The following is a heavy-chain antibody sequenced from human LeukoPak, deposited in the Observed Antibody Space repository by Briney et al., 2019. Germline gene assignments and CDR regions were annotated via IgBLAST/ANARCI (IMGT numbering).Heavy chain of an antibody. J-gene: IGHJ3*02. CDR1: GGSISSYY. V-gene: IGHV4-59*01. CDR3: ARVFRVYSSSSGHDAFDI. CDR2: IYYSGST. Sequence: SETLSLTCTVSGGSISSYYWSWIRQPPEKGLEWIGYIYYSGSTNYNPSLKSRVTISVDTSKNQFSLKLSSVTAADTAVYYCARVFRVYSSSSGHDAFDIWGQGTMVTVSS. D-gene: IGHD6-6*01.